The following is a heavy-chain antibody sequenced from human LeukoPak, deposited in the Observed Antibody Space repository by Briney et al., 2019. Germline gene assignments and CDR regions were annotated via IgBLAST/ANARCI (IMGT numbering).Heavy chain of an antibody. CDR2: ISSSSSYI. CDR1: GFTFSSYS. D-gene: IGHD3-22*01. Sequence: GGSLRLSCAASGFTFSSYSMNWVRQAPGKGLEWVSSISSSSSYIYYADSVKGRFTISRDNAKNSLYLQMNSLRAEDTAVYYCASKHYYDSSGYYPYYMDVWGKGTTVTVSS. J-gene: IGHJ6*03. CDR3: ASKHYYDSSGYYPYYMDV. V-gene: IGHV3-21*01.